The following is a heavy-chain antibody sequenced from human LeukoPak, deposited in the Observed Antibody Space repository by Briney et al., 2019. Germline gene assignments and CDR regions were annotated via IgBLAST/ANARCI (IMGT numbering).Heavy chain of an antibody. CDR1: GGSISSGSYY. D-gene: IGHD6-19*01. V-gene: IGHV4-61*02. CDR3: ARTGIAVAGVDNGMDV. J-gene: IGHJ6*02. Sequence: SETLSLTCTVSGGSISSGSYYWSWIRQPAGKGLEWIGRIYTSGSTNYNPSLKSRVTISVDTSKNQFSLKLSSVTAADTAVYYCARTGIAVAGVDNGMDVWGQGTTVTVSS. CDR2: IYTSGST.